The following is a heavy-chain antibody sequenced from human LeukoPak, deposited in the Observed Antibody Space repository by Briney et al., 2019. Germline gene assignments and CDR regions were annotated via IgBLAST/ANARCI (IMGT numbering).Heavy chain of an antibody. CDR1: GYTFTSYG. CDR2: INAYNGNT. Sequence: PKASVKVSCKASGYTFTSYGINWVRQAPGQGLEWMGWINAYNGNTDYAQKLQGRVTMTRDTSTSTAYMELRSLRSDDTAMYYCARCGIGYYDSSGYWGQGTLVTVSS. J-gene: IGHJ4*02. CDR3: ARCGIGYYDSSGY. D-gene: IGHD3-22*01. V-gene: IGHV1-18*01.